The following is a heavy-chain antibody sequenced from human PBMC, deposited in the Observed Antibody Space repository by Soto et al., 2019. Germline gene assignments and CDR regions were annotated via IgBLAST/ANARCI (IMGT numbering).Heavy chain of an antibody. CDR1: GFTFSSYA. J-gene: IGHJ4*02. CDR2: ISGSGGST. D-gene: IGHD6-13*01. CDR3: AKAPEYSSSWYGDY. Sequence: EVQLLESGGGLVQPGGSLRLSCAASGFTFSSYAMSWVRQAPGKGLEWVSAISGSGGSTYYADSVKGRFTISRDNSKNTLYLQMNSLRAEDTAVDYCAKAPEYSSSWYGDYWGQGTLVTVSS. V-gene: IGHV3-23*01.